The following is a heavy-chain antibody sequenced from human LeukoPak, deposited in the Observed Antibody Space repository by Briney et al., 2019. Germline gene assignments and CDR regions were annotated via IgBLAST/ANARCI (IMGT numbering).Heavy chain of an antibody. D-gene: IGHD2-8*02. CDR1: GFTFRAYY. Sequence: SGGSLRLSCAASGFTFRAYYMTWIRQAPGKGLEWVSYISPSGKTIYYADSVKGRFTISRDNANNSLYLEMNNLSAEDTAVYYCARAWSRVDPFDMWGQGTMVTVSS. CDR3: ARAWSRVDPFDM. CDR2: ISPSGKTI. J-gene: IGHJ3*02. V-gene: IGHV3-11*04.